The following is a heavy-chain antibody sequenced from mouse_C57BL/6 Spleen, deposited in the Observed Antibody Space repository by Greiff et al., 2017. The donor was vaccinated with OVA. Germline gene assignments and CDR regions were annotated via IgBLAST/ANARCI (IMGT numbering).Heavy chain of an antibody. CDR1: GYSFTGYY. J-gene: IGHJ2*01. Sequence: EVQLQQSGPELVKPGASVKISCKASGYSFTGYYMNWVKQSPEKSLEWIGEINPSTGGTTYNQKFKAKATLTVDKSFSTAYMQLKSLTSEDSAVYYCARTGDYWGQGTTLTVSS. CDR3: ARTGDY. CDR2: INPSTGGT. V-gene: IGHV1-42*01.